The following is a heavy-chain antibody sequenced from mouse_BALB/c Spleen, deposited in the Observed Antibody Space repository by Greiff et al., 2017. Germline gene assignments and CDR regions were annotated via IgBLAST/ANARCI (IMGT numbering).Heavy chain of an antibody. CDR2: IYPGNGDT. D-gene: IGHD2-1*01. Sequence: QVQLQQPGAELVKPGASVKMSCKASGYTFTSYNMHWVKQTPGQGLEWIGAIYPGNGDTSYNQKFKGKATLTADKSSSTAYMQLSSLTSEDSAVYYCARNEDGNPFAYWGQGTLVTVSA. CDR3: ARNEDGNPFAY. V-gene: IGHV1-12*01. CDR1: GYTFTSYN. J-gene: IGHJ3*01.